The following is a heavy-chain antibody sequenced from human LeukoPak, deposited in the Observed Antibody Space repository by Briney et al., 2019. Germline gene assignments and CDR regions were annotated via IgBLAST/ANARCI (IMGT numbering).Heavy chain of an antibody. J-gene: IGHJ6*03. V-gene: IGHV4-61*02. D-gene: IGHD5-18*01. CDR3: ARNSYGDNYYMDV. CDR2: IYTSGST. Sequence: PSQTLSLTCTVSGGSISSGSYYWSWIRQPAGKGLEWIGRIYTSGSTNYNPSLKSRVTISVDTSKNQFSLKLSSVTAADTAVYYCARNSYGDNYYMDVWGKGTTVTVSS. CDR1: GGSISSGSYY.